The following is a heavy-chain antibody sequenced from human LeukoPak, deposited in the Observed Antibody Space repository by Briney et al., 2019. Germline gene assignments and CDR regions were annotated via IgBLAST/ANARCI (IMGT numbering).Heavy chain of an antibody. CDR1: GFTLDDYG. D-gene: IGHD3-10*01. J-gene: IGHJ4*02. Sequence: GGSLRLSCAASGFTLDDYGMSWVRQAPGKGLEWVSGINWNGGSTGYADSVKGRFTISRDNAKNSLYLQMNSLRAEDTALYYCARDGFTMVRGVRRGLDYWGQGTLVTVSS. V-gene: IGHV3-20*04. CDR3: ARDGFTMVRGVRRGLDY. CDR2: INWNGGST.